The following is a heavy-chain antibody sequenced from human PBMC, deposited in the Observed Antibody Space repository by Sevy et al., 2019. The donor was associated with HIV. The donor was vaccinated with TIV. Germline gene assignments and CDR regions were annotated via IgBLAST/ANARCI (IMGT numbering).Heavy chain of an antibody. V-gene: IGHV4-34*01. Sequence: SETLSLTCAVYGGSFSGYYWSWIRQPPGKGLEWIGEINHSGSTNYNPSLKSRVTISVDMSKNQFSLKLSSVTAADTAVYYCARSGRITIFGVVKNVDVWGQGTTVTVSS. CDR3: ARSGRITIFGVVKNVDV. CDR1: GGSFSGYY. CDR2: INHSGST. D-gene: IGHD3-3*01. J-gene: IGHJ6*02.